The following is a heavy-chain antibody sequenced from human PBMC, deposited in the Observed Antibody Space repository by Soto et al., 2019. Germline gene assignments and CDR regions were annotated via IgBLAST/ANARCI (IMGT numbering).Heavy chain of an antibody. CDR3: ARVNYGDYGGVYDY. V-gene: IGHV3-74*01. D-gene: IGHD4-17*01. Sequence: EVQLVASGGGLVQPGGSLRLSCAASGFTVSSYVMHWVRQAPGKGLVWVSRINSDGSSTSFADSVKGRFTISRDNAKNTLYLQMNSLRAEDTAVYYCARVNYGDYGGVYDYWGQGTLVTVSS. J-gene: IGHJ4*02. CDR2: INSDGSST. CDR1: GFTVSSYV.